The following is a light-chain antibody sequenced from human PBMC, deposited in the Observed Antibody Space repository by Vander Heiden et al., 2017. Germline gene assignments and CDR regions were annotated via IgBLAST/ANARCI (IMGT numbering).Light chain of an antibody. J-gene: IGKJ1*01. Sequence: IQMTPSPSSVSASVGDTVTITCRASQDIRNWLGWYQQKPGKAPSLLISAASSLQRGVPSRFRGSGSGTDFTLTISSLQPEDFATYFCLQAYYYPRTFGQGTKVEI. CDR1: QDIRNW. V-gene: IGKV1-12*01. CDR2: AAS. CDR3: LQAYYYPRT.